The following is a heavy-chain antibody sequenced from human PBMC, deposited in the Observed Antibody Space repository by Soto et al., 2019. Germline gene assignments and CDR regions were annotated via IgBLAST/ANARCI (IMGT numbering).Heavy chain of an antibody. CDR2: ISAYNGNT. J-gene: IGHJ4*02. CDR3: AGAVAVPDDFDY. D-gene: IGHD6-19*01. Sequence: ASVKVSCKASGYTLTSYGISWVRQAPGQGLGWMGWISAYNGNTKYSPRFQGRVTITRGTSGSTAYMELSSLRSEDTAVYYCAGAVAVPDDFDYWGRGNLVTVSS. V-gene: IGHV1-18*01. CDR1: GYTLTSYG.